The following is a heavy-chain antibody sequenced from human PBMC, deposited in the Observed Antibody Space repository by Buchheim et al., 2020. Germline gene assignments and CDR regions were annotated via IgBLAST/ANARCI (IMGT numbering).Heavy chain of an antibody. V-gene: IGHV4-30-4*01. CDR3: ATRRSITIFGVVPSDYYYGMDV. D-gene: IGHD3-3*01. J-gene: IGHJ6*02. Sequence: QVQLQESDPGLVKPSQTLSLTCTVSGGSISSGDYYWSWIRQPPGKGLEWIGYIYYSGSTYYNPSLKSRVTISVDTSKNQFSLKLSSVTAADTAVYYCATRRSITIFGVVPSDYYYGMDVWGLGTT. CDR2: IYYSGST. CDR1: GGSISSGDYY.